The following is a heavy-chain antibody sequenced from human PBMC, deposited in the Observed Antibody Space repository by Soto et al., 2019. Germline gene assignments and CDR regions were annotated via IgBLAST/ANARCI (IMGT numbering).Heavy chain of an antibody. V-gene: IGHV3-33*01. CDR1: GFTFNDYG. Sequence: QVQLVESGGGVVQPGRSLRLSCAASGFTFNDYGMHWVRQAPGKGLEWVAVIWFDGSNEYYGDSVKGRFTISRDNSKNTLYLQMNYLRAEDTAVYYCGFYCSSVSCPEGVYWGQGTLVTVSS. D-gene: IGHD2-2*01. J-gene: IGHJ4*02. CDR3: GFYCSSVSCPEGVY. CDR2: IWFDGSNE.